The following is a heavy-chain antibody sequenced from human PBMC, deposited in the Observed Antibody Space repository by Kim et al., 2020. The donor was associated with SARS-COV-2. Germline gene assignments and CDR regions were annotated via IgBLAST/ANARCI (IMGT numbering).Heavy chain of an antibody. CDR2: IKQDGSEK. CDR3: ARDSASIRAEFDYPGY. D-gene: IGHD6-6*01. CDR1: GFTFSSYW. V-gene: IGHV3-7*01. J-gene: IGHJ4*02. Sequence: GGSLRLSCAASGFTFSSYWMSWVRQAPGKGLEWVANIKQDGSEKYYVDSVKGRFTISRDNAKNSLYLQMNSLRAEDTAVYYCARDSASIRAEFDYPGYWGQGTLVTVSS.